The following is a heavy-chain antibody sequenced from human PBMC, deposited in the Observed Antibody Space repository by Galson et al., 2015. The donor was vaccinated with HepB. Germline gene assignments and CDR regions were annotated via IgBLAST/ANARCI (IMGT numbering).Heavy chain of an antibody. J-gene: IGHJ4*02. D-gene: IGHD3-22*01. CDR2: ISDSSNYI. V-gene: IGHV3-21*01. Sequence: SLRISCAASGFTFRSYTMNWVRQAQGQGLEWVPSISDSSNYIYYADSMKGRFTISRDNARNSLYLQMNSLRAEDTAVYYCARYFDYYDTPPDFYYWGQGTLVTVAS. CDR1: GFTFRSYT. CDR3: ARYFDYYDTPPDFYY.